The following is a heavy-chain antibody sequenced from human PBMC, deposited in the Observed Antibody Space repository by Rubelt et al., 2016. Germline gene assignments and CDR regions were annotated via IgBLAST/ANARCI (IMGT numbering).Heavy chain of an antibody. V-gene: IGHV4-59*01. CDR3: ARVGMVATSVWFDP. D-gene: IGHD5-12*01. J-gene: IGHJ5*02. Sequence: QLQLQESGPGLVKPSETLSLTCTVSGGSISSYYWSWIRQPPGKGLEWIGYIYYSGSTNYNPSLKSRVTISVDTSKNQFSLKLSSVTAADTAVYYCARVGMVATSVWFDPWGQGTLVTVSS. CDR1: GGSISSYY. CDR2: IYYSGST.